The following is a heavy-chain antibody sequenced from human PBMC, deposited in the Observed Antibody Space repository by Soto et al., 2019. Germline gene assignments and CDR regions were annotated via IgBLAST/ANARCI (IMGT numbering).Heavy chain of an antibody. CDR3: ARSDRIRGVPFDY. D-gene: IGHD3-10*01. V-gene: IGHV4-31*02. CDR1: GGSVRIGVDS. J-gene: IGHJ4*02. CDR2: IYYSGNT. Sequence: PSESLSLTRTFSGGSVRIGVDSGCWISKHPGKGLEWIGYIYYSGNTYYNPSLKSRVTISVDTSKNQFSLKLSSVTAADTAVYYCARSDRIRGVPFDYWGQGTLVTVS.